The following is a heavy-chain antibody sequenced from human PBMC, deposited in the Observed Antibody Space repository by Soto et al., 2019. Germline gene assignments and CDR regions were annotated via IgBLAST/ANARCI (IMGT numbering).Heavy chain of an antibody. CDR1: GFKVGSSY. D-gene: IGHD1-26*01. CDR2: IVSGGST. J-gene: IGHJ4*02. Sequence: EVQVVESGGDLIQPGGSLRLSCAASGFKVGSSYVTWVRQAPGKGLEWVSVIVSGGSTHYADSVTGRFTVSRDVSNNTVYLHMSSLRAEDTAVYFCATDSPNVGIGYFDSWGLGTLATVSS. V-gene: IGHV3-53*01. CDR3: ATDSPNVGIGYFDS.